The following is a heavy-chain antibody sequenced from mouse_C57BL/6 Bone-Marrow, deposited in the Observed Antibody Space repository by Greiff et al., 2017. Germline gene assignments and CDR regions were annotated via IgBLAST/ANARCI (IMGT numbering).Heavy chain of an antibody. Sequence: VQLQQPGAELVMPGASVKLSCKASGYTFTSYWMHWVKQRPGQGLEWIGEIDPSDSYTNYNQKFKGKSTLTVDKSYSTAYMQLSRLTSEDAAVYYCAREDYYGSSYRDYWGQGTTLTVSS. CDR1: GYTFTSYW. V-gene: IGHV1-69*01. J-gene: IGHJ2*01. CDR3: AREDYYGSSYRDY. D-gene: IGHD1-1*01. CDR2: IDPSDSYT.